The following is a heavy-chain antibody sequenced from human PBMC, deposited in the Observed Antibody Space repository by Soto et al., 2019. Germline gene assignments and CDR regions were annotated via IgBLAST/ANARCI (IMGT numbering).Heavy chain of an antibody. V-gene: IGHV4-31*03. CDR1: GGSISGGGYY. J-gene: IGHJ6*02. CDR2: IYDTGNT. D-gene: IGHD6-19*01. Sequence: SSETLSLTCTVSGGSISGGGYYWSWIRQHPGKGLEWIGYIYDTGNTYFNPSLKSRLDISIDTSNNQFSVRLSSVTAADTAIYYCARGGSAWLFGMDVWGQGTTVTVSS. CDR3: ARGGSAWLFGMDV.